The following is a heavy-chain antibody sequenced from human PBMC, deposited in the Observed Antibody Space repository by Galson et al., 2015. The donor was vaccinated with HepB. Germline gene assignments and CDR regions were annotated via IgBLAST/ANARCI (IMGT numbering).Heavy chain of an antibody. V-gene: IGHV3-7*03. CDR1: GFTFSSYW. CDR3: ARDISCGIGDCYRHYFDY. J-gene: IGHJ4*02. Sequence: SLRLSCAASGFTFSSYWMSWVRQAPGKGLEWVANIKQDGSEKYYVDSVKGRFTISRDNAKNSLYLQMNSLRAEDTAVYYCARDISCGIGDCYRHYFDYWGQGTLVTVSS. D-gene: IGHD2-21*01. CDR2: IKQDGSEK.